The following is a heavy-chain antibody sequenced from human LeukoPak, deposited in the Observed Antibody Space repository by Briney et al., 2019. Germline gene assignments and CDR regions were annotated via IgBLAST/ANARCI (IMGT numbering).Heavy chain of an antibody. V-gene: IGHV3-15*01. Sequence: GGSLRLSCAASGFTFSNTRMSWVRQAPGKGLEWVGRIKSKTDGGTTDYAAPVKGRFTISRDDSKNTLYLQMNSLKTEDTAVYYCTTDPEVVVLDYWGQGTLVTVSS. CDR1: GFTFSNTR. J-gene: IGHJ4*02. CDR3: TTDPEVVVLDY. CDR2: IKSKTDGGTT. D-gene: IGHD3-22*01.